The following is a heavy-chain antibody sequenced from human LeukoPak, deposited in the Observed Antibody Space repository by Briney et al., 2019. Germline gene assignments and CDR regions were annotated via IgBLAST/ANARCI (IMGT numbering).Heavy chain of an antibody. CDR2: ISSSSSYI. V-gene: IGHV3-21*01. CDR3: ARGPPERGYSGYGNY. CDR1: GFTFSSYS. J-gene: IGHJ4*02. D-gene: IGHD5-12*01. Sequence: GGSLRLSCAASGFTFSSYSMNRVRQAPGKGLEWVSSISSSSSYIYYADSVKGRFTISRDNAKNSLYLQMNSLRAEDTAVYYCARGPPERGYSGYGNYWGQGTLVTVSS.